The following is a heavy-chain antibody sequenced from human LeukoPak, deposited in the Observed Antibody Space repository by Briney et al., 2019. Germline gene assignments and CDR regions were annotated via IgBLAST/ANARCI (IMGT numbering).Heavy chain of an antibody. V-gene: IGHV4-59*01. CDR3: ARDPGQQPDRTGRQYHYGLDV. CDR2: VYYTGST. Sequence: SETLSLTCTVSGGSIDSYYWNWIRQSPGKGLEWIAYVYYTGSTNYNPSLKSRVTISVDTSKNQFSLKLSSVTAADTAVYYCARDPGQQPDRTGRQYHYGLDVWGQGTTVTVSS. CDR1: GGSIDSYY. J-gene: IGHJ6*02. D-gene: IGHD6-13*01.